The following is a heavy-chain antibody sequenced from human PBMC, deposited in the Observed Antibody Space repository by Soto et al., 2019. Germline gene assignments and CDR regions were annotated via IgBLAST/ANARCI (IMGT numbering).Heavy chain of an antibody. CDR3: ARGGSGWYFYYYYGMDV. J-gene: IGHJ6*02. CDR1: GGSFSGYY. V-gene: IGHV4-34*01. D-gene: IGHD6-19*01. CDR2: INHSGST. Sequence: ASETLSLTCAVYGGSFSGYYWSWIRQPPGKGLEWIGEINHSGSTNYNPSLKSRVTISVDTSKNQFSLKLSSVTAADTAVYYCARGGSGWYFYYYYGMDVWGQGTTVTVSS.